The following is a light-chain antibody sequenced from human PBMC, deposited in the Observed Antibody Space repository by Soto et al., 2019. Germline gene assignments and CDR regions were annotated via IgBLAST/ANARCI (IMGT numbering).Light chain of an antibody. CDR3: QQYNSYWT. CDR1: QSISNC. V-gene: IGKV1-5*01. Sequence: DIQMTQSPSTLSASVGDRVTITCRASQSISNCLAWYQQKPGNAPKVLIYDASKLISGVPSRFSGSGSGTEFTLTISSLQPDDFASYYCQQYNSYWTFGQGTKVEIK. CDR2: DAS. J-gene: IGKJ1*01.